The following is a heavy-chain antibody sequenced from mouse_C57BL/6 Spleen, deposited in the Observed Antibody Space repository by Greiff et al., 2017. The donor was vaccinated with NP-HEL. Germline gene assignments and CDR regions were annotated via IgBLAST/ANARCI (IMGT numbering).Heavy chain of an antibody. V-gene: IGHV5-4*01. CDR3: AGYGSSYVRYFDV. CDR1: GFTFSSYA. J-gene: IGHJ1*03. CDR2: ISDGGSYT. Sequence: EVQLVESGGGLVKPGGSLKLSCAASGFTFSSYAMSWVRQTPEKRLEWVATISDGGSYTYYPDNVKGRFTISRDNAKNNLYLQMSHLKSEDTAMYYCAGYGSSYVRYFDVWGTRTTVTVSS. D-gene: IGHD1-1*01.